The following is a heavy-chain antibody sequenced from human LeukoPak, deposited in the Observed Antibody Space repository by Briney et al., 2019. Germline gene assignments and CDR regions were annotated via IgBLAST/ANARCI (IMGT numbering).Heavy chain of an antibody. D-gene: IGHD2-8*01. J-gene: IGHJ4*02. V-gene: IGHV3-48*01. CDR3: AKDPDCTSGVCYTFFDY. Sequence: GGSLRLSCAASGFTFSSYSMNWVRQAPGKGLEWVSYISSSSSTIYYADSVKGRFTISRDNSKNTLYLQMNSLRAEDTAVYYCAKDPDCTSGVCYTFFDYWGQGTLVTVSS. CDR2: ISSSSSTI. CDR1: GFTFSSYS.